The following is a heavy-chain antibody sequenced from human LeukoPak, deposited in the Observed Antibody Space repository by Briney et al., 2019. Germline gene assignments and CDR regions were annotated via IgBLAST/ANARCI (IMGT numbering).Heavy chain of an antibody. J-gene: IGHJ6*02. V-gene: IGHV3-21*01. CDR3: ARDGELGYCSGGSCSTTSYYYYGMDV. CDR2: ISSSSSYI. Sequence: GGSLRLSCAASGFTFSSYAMSWVRQAPGKGLEWVSSISSSSSYIYYADSVKGRFTISRDNAKNSLYLQMNSLRAEDTAVYYCARDGELGYCSGGSCSTTSYYYYGMDVWGQGTTVTVSS. D-gene: IGHD2-15*01. CDR1: GFTFSSYA.